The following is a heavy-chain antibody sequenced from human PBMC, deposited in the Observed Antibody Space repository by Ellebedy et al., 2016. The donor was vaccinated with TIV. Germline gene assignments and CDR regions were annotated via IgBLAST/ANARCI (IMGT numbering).Heavy chain of an antibody. Sequence: GGSLRLSCAASGFTFSSFAMHWVRQAPGKGLEWLSVISGGGDSTYHAVSVKGRSTITRDNSKNTLYLQMDRLRAEDTAVYYCAKGTSSGFNYDRVGFEYWGQGALVTVSS. CDR2: ISGGGDST. D-gene: IGHD3-22*01. CDR1: GFTFSSFA. J-gene: IGHJ4*02. V-gene: IGHV3-23*01. CDR3: AKGTSSGFNYDRVGFEY.